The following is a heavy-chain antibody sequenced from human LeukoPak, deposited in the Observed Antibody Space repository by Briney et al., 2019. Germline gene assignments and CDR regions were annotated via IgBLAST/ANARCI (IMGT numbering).Heavy chain of an antibody. CDR2: IYYSGST. J-gene: IGHJ3*02. CDR3: ARGYSSGAFDI. CDR1: GGSISSSSYY. D-gene: IGHD3-16*01. V-gene: IGHV4-31*03. Sequence: PSETLSLTCTVSGGSISSSSYYWGWIRQPPGKGLEWIGYIYYSGSTYYNPSLKSRVTISVDTSKNQFSLKLSSVTAADTAVYYCARGYSSGAFDIWGQGTMVTVSS.